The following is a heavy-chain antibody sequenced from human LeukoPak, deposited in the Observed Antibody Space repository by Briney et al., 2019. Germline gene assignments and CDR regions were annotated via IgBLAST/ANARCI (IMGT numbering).Heavy chain of an antibody. D-gene: IGHD2-2*01. CDR2: IIPIFGTA. CDR1: GGTFSSYA. CDR3: ARGRGSEDIVVVPAPFYMDV. V-gene: IGHV1-69*13. J-gene: IGHJ6*03. Sequence: SVKVSCKASGGTFSSYAISWVRQAPGQGLEWMGGIIPIFGTANYAQKFQGRVTITADESTSTAYMELSSLRSEDTAVYYCARGRGSEDIVVVPAPFYMDVWGKGTTVTVSS.